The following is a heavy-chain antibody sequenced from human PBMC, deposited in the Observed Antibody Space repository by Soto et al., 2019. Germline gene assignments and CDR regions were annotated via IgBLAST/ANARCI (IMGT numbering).Heavy chain of an antibody. J-gene: IGHJ6*02. V-gene: IGHV1-69*13. D-gene: IGHD2-15*01. CDR2: IIPIFGTA. Sequence: ASVKGSCKASGGTFSSYAISWVRQAPGQGLEWMGGIIPIFGTANYAQKFQGRVTITADESTSTAYMELSSLRSEDTAVYYCARVSVFCGSCYRLVDYYGMDVWGQGTTVTVSS. CDR1: GGTFSSYA. CDR3: ARVSVFCGSCYRLVDYYGMDV.